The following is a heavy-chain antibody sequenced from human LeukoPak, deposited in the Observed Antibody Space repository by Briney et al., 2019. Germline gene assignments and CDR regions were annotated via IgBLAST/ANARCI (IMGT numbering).Heavy chain of an antibody. D-gene: IGHD3-22*01. J-gene: IGHJ3*02. V-gene: IGHV3-66*01. CDR3: ARNYYDSSGYPLGAFDI. CDR1: GFTVSSNY. CDR2: IYSGGST. Sequence: PGGSLRLSCAASGFTVSSNYMSWVRQAPGKGLEWVSVIYSGGSTYYADSVKGRFTISRDNSKNTLYLQMNSLRAEDTAVYYCARNYYDSSGYPLGAFDIWGQGTMVTVSS.